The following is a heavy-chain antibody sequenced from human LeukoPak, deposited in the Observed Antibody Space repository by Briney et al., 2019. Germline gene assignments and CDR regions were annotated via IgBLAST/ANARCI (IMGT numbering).Heavy chain of an antibody. V-gene: IGHV4-59*12. Sequence: SETLSLTCTVAGRSISSYYWSWIRQPPGKGLEWIGYIYYSGSTYYNPSLKSRVTISVDTSKNQFSLKLSSVTAADTAVYYCARGCYPYNWFDPWGQGTLVTVSS. CDR2: IYYSGST. CDR1: GRSISSYY. CDR3: ARGCYPYNWFDP. D-gene: IGHD2-2*01. J-gene: IGHJ5*02.